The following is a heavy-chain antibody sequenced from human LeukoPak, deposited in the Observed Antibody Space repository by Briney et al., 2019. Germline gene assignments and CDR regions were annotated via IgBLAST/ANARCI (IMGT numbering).Heavy chain of an antibody. CDR1: EGSISSSTYY. Sequence: SETLSLTCTVSEGSISSSTYYWGWIRQPPGKGLEWVGSFYWSGNTYYNPSLKSRVTVLVDKSKNVFSLKLNSVTAADTALYYCATGDGYNSYYFNQWGQGILVTVSS. CDR2: FYWSGNT. D-gene: IGHD5-24*01. J-gene: IGHJ4*02. V-gene: IGHV4-39*07. CDR3: ATGDGYNSYYFNQ.